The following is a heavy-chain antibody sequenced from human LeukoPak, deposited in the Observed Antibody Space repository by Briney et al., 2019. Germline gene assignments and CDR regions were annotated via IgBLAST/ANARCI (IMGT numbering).Heavy chain of an antibody. CDR1: GFVFRSYP. V-gene: IGHV3-30*04. J-gene: IGHJ6*03. CDR2: ISYDGNHI. CDR3: ARMAGAGYYFYMDV. D-gene: IGHD6-19*01. Sequence: PGGSLRLSCAASGFVFRSYPMQWVRQAPGKGLEWVTIISYDGNHIFYADSVKGRFTISRDTSKNTLYLQMNSLRAEATALYYCARMAGAGYYFYMDVWGKGTTVTVSS.